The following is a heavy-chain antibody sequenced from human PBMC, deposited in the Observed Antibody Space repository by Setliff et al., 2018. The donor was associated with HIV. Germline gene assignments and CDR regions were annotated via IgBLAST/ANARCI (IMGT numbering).Heavy chain of an antibody. V-gene: IGHV1-46*01. CDR1: GYTFTSCY. J-gene: IGHJ6*03. CDR3: ARNPRIAVAGTDYYYYMDV. D-gene: IGHD6-19*01. CDR2: INPSGGST. Sequence: ASVKVSCKASGYTFTSCYMHWVRQAPGQGLEWMGIINPSGGSTSYAQKFQGRVTMTRDTSTSTVYMELSSLRSEDTAVYYCARNPRIAVAGTDYYYYMDVWGKGTTVTVSS.